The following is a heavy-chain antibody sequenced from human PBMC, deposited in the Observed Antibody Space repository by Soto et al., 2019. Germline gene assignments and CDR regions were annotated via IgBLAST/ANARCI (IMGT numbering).Heavy chain of an antibody. CDR2: IYATGTT. CDR3: VTHGTTTLRDWFDP. V-gene: IGHV4-4*07. D-gene: IGHD1-1*01. CDR1: GASISGFY. J-gene: IGHJ5*02. Sequence: SETLSLTCTVSGASISGFYWSWIRKSAGKGLEWIGRIYATGTTDYNPSLKSRVMMSVDTSKKQFSLKLRSVTAADTAVYYCVTHGTTTLRDWFDPWGQGISVPVSP.